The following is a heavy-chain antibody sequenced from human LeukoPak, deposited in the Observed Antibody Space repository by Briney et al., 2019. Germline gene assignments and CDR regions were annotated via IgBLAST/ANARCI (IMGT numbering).Heavy chain of an antibody. CDR1: GGSISNYF. CDR3: ARHTTSGWYQVVY. V-gene: IGHV4-59*01. Sequence: SETLSLTCTISGGSISNYFLSWIRQPPGKGLEWIGYISYSGSTNNHNPSLRSRVTISVDTSKNQFSLKLSSVTAADTAVYYCARHTTSGWYQVVYWGQGTLVTVSS. CDR2: ISYSGSTN. J-gene: IGHJ4*02. D-gene: IGHD6-19*01.